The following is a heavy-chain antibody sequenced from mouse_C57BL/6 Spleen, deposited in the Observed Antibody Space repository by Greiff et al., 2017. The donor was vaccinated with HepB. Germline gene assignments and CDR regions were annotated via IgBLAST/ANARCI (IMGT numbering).Heavy chain of an antibody. CDR2: INPSNGGT. CDR1: GYTFTSYW. D-gene: IGHD1-1*01. CDR3: ATLSYYCGSSYVDFDY. V-gene: IGHV1-53*01. J-gene: IGHJ2*01. Sequence: VQLQQPGTELVKPGASVKLSCKASGYTFTSYWMHWVKQRPGQGLEWIGNINPSNGGTNYNEKFKSKATLTVDKSSSTAYMQRSSLTSEDSAVYYCATLSYYCGSSYVDFDYWGQGTTLTVSS.